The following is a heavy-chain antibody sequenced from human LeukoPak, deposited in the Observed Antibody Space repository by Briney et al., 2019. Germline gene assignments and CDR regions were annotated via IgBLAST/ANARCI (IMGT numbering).Heavy chain of an antibody. Sequence: PGRSLRLSCAASGFTFSSYGMHCVRQAPGKGLEGVAVIWYDGNNKYYADSVKGRFSISRDNSKNMLYLQMNSLRAEDTAVYYCARDHEEVHDAFDVWGQGTMVTVSS. CDR2: IWYDGNNK. CDR3: ARDHEEVHDAFDV. V-gene: IGHV3-33*01. CDR1: GFTFSSYG. J-gene: IGHJ3*01.